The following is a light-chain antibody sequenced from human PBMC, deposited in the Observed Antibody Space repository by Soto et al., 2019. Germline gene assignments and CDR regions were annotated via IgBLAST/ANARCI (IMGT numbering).Light chain of an antibody. Sequence: QSALTQPASVSGSPGQSITISCTGTSSDVGGYNYVSWYQQHPGKAPKLMIYEVSKRPSGVPDRFSGSKSGNTASLTVSGLPAEDGADYCCNSYAGSNNGVFGGGTKLTVL. CDR1: SSDVGGYNY. CDR3: NSYAGSNNGV. J-gene: IGLJ3*02. CDR2: EVS. V-gene: IGLV2-8*01.